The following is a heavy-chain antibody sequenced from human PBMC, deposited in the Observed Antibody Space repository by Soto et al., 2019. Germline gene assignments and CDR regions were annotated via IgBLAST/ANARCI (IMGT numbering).Heavy chain of an antibody. D-gene: IGHD1-26*01. CDR1: GFTFNNAW. Sequence: GGSLRLACAASGFTFNNAWMNWVRQAPGKGLEWVGRIKSKLDGGTTDYAAPVKGRFTISRDDSKATLYLQMNSLETEDTAVYSCTTECRARRRELHRYWGRGTPVTGSS. J-gene: IGHJ4*02. CDR3: TTECRARRRELHRY. V-gene: IGHV3-15*07. CDR2: IKSKLDGGTT.